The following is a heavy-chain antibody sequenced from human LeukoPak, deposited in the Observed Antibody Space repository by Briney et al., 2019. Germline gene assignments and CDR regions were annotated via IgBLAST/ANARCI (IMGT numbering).Heavy chain of an antibody. V-gene: IGHV4-61*01. CDR2: IYYSGST. J-gene: IGHJ4*02. CDR3: ARARSPSCYFCFDY. CDR1: GGSVSSGSYY. Sequence: PSETLSLTCTVSGGSVSSGSYYWSWIRHPPGKGLEWIGYIYYSGSTNYNPSLKSRVTISVDTSKQQLSLNLSSVTAADTAVYYWARARSPSCYFCFDYWGQGTLVTVSS. D-gene: IGHD2-2*01.